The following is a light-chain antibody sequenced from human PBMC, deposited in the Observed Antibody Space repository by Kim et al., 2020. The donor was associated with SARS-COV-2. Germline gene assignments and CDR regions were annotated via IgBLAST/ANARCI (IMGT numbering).Light chain of an antibody. CDR2: DAS. Sequence: LSTGERATLSCWASQSVSSNYLAWYQQKTGQAPRLLIYDASSRATGIPDRVSGGGAGTDFTLTISRLEPEDFAVYYCQQYGSSPCTFGQGTKLEI. CDR1: QSVSSNY. CDR3: QQYGSSPCT. J-gene: IGKJ2*02. V-gene: IGKV3-20*01.